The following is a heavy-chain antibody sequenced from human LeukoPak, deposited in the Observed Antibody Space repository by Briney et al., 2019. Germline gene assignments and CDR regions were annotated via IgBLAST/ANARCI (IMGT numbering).Heavy chain of an antibody. CDR3: ARSVGATYFDY. Sequence: SETLSLTCTVSGVSISSGGYYWSWIRQHPGKGLEWIGYIYYSGSTYYNPSLKSRVTISVDTSKNQFSLKVSSVTAADTAVYYCARSVGATYFDYWGQGTLVTVSS. CDR1: GVSISSGGYY. D-gene: IGHD1-26*01. J-gene: IGHJ4*02. V-gene: IGHV4-31*03. CDR2: IYYSGST.